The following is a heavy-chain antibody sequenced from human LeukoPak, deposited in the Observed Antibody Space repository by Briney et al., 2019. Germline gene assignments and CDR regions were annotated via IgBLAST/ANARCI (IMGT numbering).Heavy chain of an antibody. Sequence: GGSLRLSCAASGFTFDDYAMHWVRQAPGKGLEWVSGISWNSGSIGYTDSVKGRFTISRDNAKNSLYLQMNSLRAEDTALYYCAKDSLAAWGQGTLVTVSS. CDR1: GFTFDDYA. CDR2: ISWNSGSI. V-gene: IGHV3-9*01. CDR3: AKDSLAA. D-gene: IGHD6-13*01. J-gene: IGHJ4*02.